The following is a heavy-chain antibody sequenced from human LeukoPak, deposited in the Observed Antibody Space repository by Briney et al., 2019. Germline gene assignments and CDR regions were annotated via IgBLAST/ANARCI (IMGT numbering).Heavy chain of an antibody. J-gene: IGHJ4*02. CDR1: GFTVSSNY. CDR3: AKGPWELGYFDY. CDR2: LYSGGST. D-gene: IGHD1-26*01. V-gene: IGHV3-66*02. Sequence: GGSLRLSCAASGFTVSSNYMGWVRQAPGKGLEWVSVLYSGGSTYYPDSVKGRFTISRDNSQNTLYLQMDSLRAEDTAVYYCAKGPWELGYFDYWGQGTLVTVSS.